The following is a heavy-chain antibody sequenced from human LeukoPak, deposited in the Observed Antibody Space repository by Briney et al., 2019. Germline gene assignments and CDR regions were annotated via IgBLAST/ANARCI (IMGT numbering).Heavy chain of an antibody. J-gene: IGHJ4*02. D-gene: IGHD3-22*01. CDR1: GFTFSSYA. V-gene: IGHV3-23*01. Sequence: GGSLRLSCAASGFTFSSYAMSWVRQAPGKGLEWVAAISGSGGSTYYADSVKGRFTISRDNSKNTLYLQMNSLRAEDTAVYYCAKDRASYYYDSSGPVWGQGTLVTVSS. CDR3: AKDRASYYYDSSGPV. CDR2: ISGSGGST.